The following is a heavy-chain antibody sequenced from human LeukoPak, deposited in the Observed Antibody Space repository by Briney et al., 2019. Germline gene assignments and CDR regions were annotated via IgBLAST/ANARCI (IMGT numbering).Heavy chain of an antibody. J-gene: IGHJ3*02. CDR1: GFTFSNAW. D-gene: IGHD3-10*01. CDR2: IKSKTDGGTT. CDR3: TTGELLVYAFDI. V-gene: IGHV3-15*01. Sequence: PGGSLRLSCAASGFTFSNAWMSWVRQAPGKGLEWVGRIKSKTDGGTTDYAAPVKGRFTISRDDSKNTLYLQMNSLKTEDTAVYYCTTGELLVYAFDIWGQGTMVTVSS.